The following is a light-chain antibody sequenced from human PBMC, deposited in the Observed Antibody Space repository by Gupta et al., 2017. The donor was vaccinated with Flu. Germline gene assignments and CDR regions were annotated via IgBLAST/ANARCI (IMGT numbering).Light chain of an antibody. V-gene: IGKV3-15*01. CDR2: GAS. Sequence: EIVLTQSPGTLSVSPGERATLSCRASQSVDNKLAWYQQKPGQAPRVLIYGASVRATGVPSRISASGSDTEFTLTISSLQSEDFAVYYCQHYAYSEYSVGQGTKLHVK. CDR3: QHYAYSEYS. J-gene: IGKJ2*03. CDR1: QSVDNK.